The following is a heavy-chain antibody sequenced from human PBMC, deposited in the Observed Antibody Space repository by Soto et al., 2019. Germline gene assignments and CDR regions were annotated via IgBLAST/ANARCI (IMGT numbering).Heavy chain of an antibody. J-gene: IGHJ4*02. Sequence: QVQLVQSGAEVKKPGSSVKVSCKASGGTFSSYAISWVRQAPGQGLEWMGGIVPIFGTANYAQKFQGRVTITADKSTSTAYMELSSLRSENTAVYYCANSNKPSSSPYFDYWGQGTLVTVSS. CDR2: IVPIFGTA. CDR3: ANSNKPSSSPYFDY. D-gene: IGHD6-6*01. V-gene: IGHV1-69*06. CDR1: GGTFSSYA.